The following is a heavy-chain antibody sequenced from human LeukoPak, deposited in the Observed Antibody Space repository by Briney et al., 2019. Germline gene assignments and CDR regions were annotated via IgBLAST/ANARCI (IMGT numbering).Heavy chain of an antibody. CDR2: IKQDGSEK. V-gene: IGHV3-7*01. CDR1: GFTFSSYW. J-gene: IGHJ3*02. Sequence: GGSLRLSCAASGFTFSSYWMSWVRQAPGKGLEWVANIKQDGSEKYYVDSVKGRFTISRDNAKNSLYLQMNSLRAGDTAVYYCARALEGDYFGWAFDIWGQGTMVTVSS. D-gene: IGHD4-17*01. CDR3: ARALEGDYFGWAFDI.